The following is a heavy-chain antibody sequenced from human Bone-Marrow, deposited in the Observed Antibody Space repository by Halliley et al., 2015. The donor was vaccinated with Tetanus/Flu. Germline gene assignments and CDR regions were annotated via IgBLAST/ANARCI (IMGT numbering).Heavy chain of an antibody. D-gene: IGHD6-13*01. CDR1: GFSFSTHA. J-gene: IGHJ4*02. CDR3: ARDLIRATAAVTGPFDY. Sequence: SLRLSCAASGFSFSTHAMHWVRQAPGKGLEWVAFIWHDGRNKDYIESVKGRFTVSRDNSKNTVFLQMNSLRAEDTALYYCARDLIRATAAVTGPFDYWGRGTLVTVSS. CDR2: IWHDGRNK. V-gene: IGHV3-33*01.